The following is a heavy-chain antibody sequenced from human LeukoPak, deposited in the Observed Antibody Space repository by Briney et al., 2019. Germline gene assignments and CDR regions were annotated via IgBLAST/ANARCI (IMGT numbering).Heavy chain of an antibody. CDR3: VKHISTWFDY. CDR2: IGESGDTT. V-gene: IGHV3-23*01. Sequence: GGSLRLSCAASGFTFSNYVMSWIRQAPGKGLEWVSAIGESGDTTYYTDSVQGRFTISRDNSKNTLSLQMNSLRAEDTAIYYCVKHISTWFDYWGQETLVTVSS. D-gene: IGHD2-2*01. J-gene: IGHJ4*02. CDR1: GFTFSNYV.